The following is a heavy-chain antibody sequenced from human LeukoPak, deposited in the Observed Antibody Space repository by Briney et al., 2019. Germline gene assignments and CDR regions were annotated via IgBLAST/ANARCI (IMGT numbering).Heavy chain of an antibody. CDR1: GYTFTSYG. CDR3: ATSTYYYGSGSYPDYYYGMDV. CDR2: ISAYNGNT. D-gene: IGHD3-10*01. Sequence: ASVKVSCKASGYTFTSYGISWVRQAPGQGLEWMGWISAYNGNTNYAQKLQGRVTMTTDTSTSTAYMELRSLRSDDTAVYYCATSTYYYGSGSYPDYYYGMDVWGQGTTVTVSS. J-gene: IGHJ6*02. V-gene: IGHV1-18*01.